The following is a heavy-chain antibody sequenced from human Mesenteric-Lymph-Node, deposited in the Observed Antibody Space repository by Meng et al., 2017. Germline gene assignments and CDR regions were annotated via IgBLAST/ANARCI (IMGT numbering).Heavy chain of an antibody. J-gene: IGHJ6*02. CDR1: GFTFSSYE. CDR3: ARGDIVATYYYYGMDV. D-gene: IGHD5-12*01. Sequence: GESLKISCAASGFTFSSYEMNWVRQAPGKGLEWVSSISSSSSYIYYADSVKGRFTISRDNAKNSLYLQMNSLRAEDTAVYYCARGDIVATYYYYGMDVWGQGTTVTVSS. CDR2: ISSSSSYI. V-gene: IGHV3-21*01.